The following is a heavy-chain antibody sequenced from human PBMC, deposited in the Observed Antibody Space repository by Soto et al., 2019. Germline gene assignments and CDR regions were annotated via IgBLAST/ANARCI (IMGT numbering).Heavy chain of an antibody. CDR2: IWYDGSNK. CDR3: VRGGSGATSGDLFDA. V-gene: IGHV3-33*01. Sequence: QVQLVESGGGVVQPGRSLRLSCAASGFTFSSYGMHWVRQAPGKGLEWVAVIWYDGSNKYYADSVKGRFTISRDNSKNTLYLQMNGLRAEDTAVYYCVRGGSGATSGDLFDAWGQGTLVSVSS. D-gene: IGHD3-10*01. J-gene: IGHJ3*01. CDR1: GFTFSSYG.